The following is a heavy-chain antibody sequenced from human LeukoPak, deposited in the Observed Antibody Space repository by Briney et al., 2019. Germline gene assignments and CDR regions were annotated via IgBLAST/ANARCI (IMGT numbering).Heavy chain of an antibody. CDR2: IYYSGST. Sequence: PSETLSLTCTVSNDSINSVGYYWSWIRQYPGKGLEWIGYIYYSGSTYYNPSLKSRVTISVDTSKNQFSLKLSSVTAADTAVYYCARGVYDSSGYYYFDYWGQGTLVTVSS. J-gene: IGHJ4*02. CDR3: ARGVYDSSGYYYFDY. D-gene: IGHD3-22*01. V-gene: IGHV4-31*03. CDR1: NDSINSVGYY.